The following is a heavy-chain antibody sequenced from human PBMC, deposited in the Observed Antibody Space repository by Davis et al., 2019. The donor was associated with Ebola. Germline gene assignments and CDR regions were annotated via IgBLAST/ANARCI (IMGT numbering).Heavy chain of an antibody. V-gene: IGHV3-53*05. D-gene: IGHD2-21*01. CDR1: GFTVSSNY. CDR3: AREGCGADCYWGNWFNP. Sequence: GESLKISCAASGFTVSSNYMSWVRQAPGKGLEWVSVIYSGGSTYYADSVKGRFTISRDNAKNSLYLQMNSLRSEDTAVYYCAREGCGADCYWGNWFNPWGQGTLVTVSS. J-gene: IGHJ5*02. CDR2: IYSGGST.